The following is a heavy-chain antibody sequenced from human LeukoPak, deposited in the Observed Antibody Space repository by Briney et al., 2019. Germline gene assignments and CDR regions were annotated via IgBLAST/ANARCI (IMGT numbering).Heavy chain of an antibody. D-gene: IGHD1-26*01. Sequence: GASVKVSCKASGYTFTGYYMHWVRQAPGQGLEWMGWINPNSGNTGYAQKFQGRVTITRNTSISTAYMELSSLRSEDTAVYYCARGSQWELLFGYWGQGTLVTVSS. V-gene: IGHV1-8*03. CDR2: INPNSGNT. CDR3: ARGSQWELLFGY. CDR1: GYTFTGYY. J-gene: IGHJ4*02.